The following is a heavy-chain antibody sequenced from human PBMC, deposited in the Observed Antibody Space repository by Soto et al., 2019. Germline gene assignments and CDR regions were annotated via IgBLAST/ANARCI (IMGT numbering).Heavy chain of an antibody. CDR2: ISGSGGST. CDR1: GFTFSGYA. CDR3: AKDSSRDFWSGYYPLDY. Sequence: EVQLLESGGGLVQPGGSLRLSCAASGFTFSGYAMSWVRQAPGKGLEWVSAISGSGGSTYYADSVKGRFTISRDNSKNTLYLQMNSLRAEDTAVYYGAKDSSRDFWSGYYPLDYWGQGTLVTVSS. V-gene: IGHV3-23*01. D-gene: IGHD3-3*01. J-gene: IGHJ4*02.